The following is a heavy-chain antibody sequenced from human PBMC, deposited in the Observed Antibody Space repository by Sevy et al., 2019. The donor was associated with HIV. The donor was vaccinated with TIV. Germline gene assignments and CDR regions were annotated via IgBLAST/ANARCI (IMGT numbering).Heavy chain of an antibody. CDR2: ISWNSGRV. CDR3: AKDITMIVVADVHFDY. Sequence: GGSLRLSCAASGFTFDDYAMHWVRQTPGRGLEWVSGISWNSGRVGYADSVKGRFTISRDNAKNSLYLQMNSLRVEDTALYFCAKDITMIVVADVHFDYWGQGPLVTVSS. J-gene: IGHJ4*02. CDR1: GFTFDDYA. D-gene: IGHD3-22*01. V-gene: IGHV3-9*01.